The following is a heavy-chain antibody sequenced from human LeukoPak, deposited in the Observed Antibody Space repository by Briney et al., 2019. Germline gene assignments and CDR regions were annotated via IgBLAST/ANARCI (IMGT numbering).Heavy chain of an antibody. V-gene: IGHV3-23*01. D-gene: IGHD3-9*01. CDR2: ISGSGGST. J-gene: IGHJ4*02. CDR1: GFTFSSYA. CDR3: AKVLNIGGHWFGY. Sequence: GGSLRLSCATSGFTFSSYAMSWVRQAPGKGLEWVSGISGSGGSTYYADSVKGRFTISRDNSKNTLYLQMNNLRAEDTAVYYCAKVLNIGGHWFGYWGQGSLVTVSS.